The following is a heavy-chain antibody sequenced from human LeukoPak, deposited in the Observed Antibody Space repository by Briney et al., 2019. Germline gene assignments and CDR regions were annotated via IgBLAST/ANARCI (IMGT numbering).Heavy chain of an antibody. CDR1: GYSFTSYS. Sequence: ASVKVSCKASGYSFTSYSISWVRQAPGQGLEWMGWISAYNGNTVSAQKVKGRVTMATDTSTGTAYMELRSLKSDGTAVYYCARASYCSDGSCYSDYWGQGTLVTVSS. V-gene: IGHV1-18*04. CDR3: ARASYCSDGSCYSDY. D-gene: IGHD2-15*01. J-gene: IGHJ4*02. CDR2: ISAYNGNT.